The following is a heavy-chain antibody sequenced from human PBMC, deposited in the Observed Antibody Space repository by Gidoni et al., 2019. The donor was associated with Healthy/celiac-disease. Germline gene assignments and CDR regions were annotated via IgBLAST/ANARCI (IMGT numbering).Heavy chain of an antibody. Sequence: EVQLLESGGGLVQPGGSLRLSCAAPGFPFSSYAMSWVRQAPAKGLEWVSAISGSGGSTYYADSVKGRFTISRDNSKNTLYLQMNSLRAEDTAVYYCAKEGGTVPILRNDDADAFDIWGQGTMVTVSS. J-gene: IGHJ3*02. D-gene: IGHD1-1*01. V-gene: IGHV3-23*01. CDR2: ISGSGGST. CDR3: AKEGGTVPILRNDDADAFDI. CDR1: GFPFSSYA.